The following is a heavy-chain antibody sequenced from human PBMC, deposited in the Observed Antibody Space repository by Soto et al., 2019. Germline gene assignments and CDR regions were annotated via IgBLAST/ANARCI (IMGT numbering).Heavy chain of an antibody. CDR2: ISYVGTKI. Sequence: GGSLRLSCVASGFYFNSYTFVWFRQAPGKGLGWVAIISYVGTKIDNAGSVKGRFTISRDNPRNTLYLQMNSLTTEDTAVYYCARRDFYCRGRNCYSGDYAMDVWGQGTTVTVSS. J-gene: IGHJ6*02. V-gene: IGHV3-30-3*01. CDR1: GFYFNSYT. D-gene: IGHD2-15*01. CDR3: ARRDFYCRGRNCYSGDYAMDV.